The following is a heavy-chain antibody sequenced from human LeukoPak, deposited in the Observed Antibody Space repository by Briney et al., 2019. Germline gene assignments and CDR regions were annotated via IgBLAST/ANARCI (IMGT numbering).Heavy chain of an antibody. D-gene: IGHD2/OR15-2a*01. V-gene: IGHV1-18*01. J-gene: IGHJ6*02. CDR2: ISAYNGNT. CDR3: ARDSGPTFEGYYGMDV. Sequence: ASVKVSCKASGYTFTSYGISWVRQAPGQGLEWMGWISAYNGNTNYAQKLQGRVTMTTDTSTSTAYMELSSLRSEDTAVYYCARDSGPTFEGYYGMDVWGQGTTVTVSS. CDR1: GYTFTSYG.